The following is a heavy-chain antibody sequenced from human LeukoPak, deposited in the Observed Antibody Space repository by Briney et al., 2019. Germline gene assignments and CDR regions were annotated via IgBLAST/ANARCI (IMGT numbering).Heavy chain of an antibody. V-gene: IGHV4-34*01. D-gene: IGHD3-10*01. CDR3: ARGPSGAAHWFDP. J-gene: IGHJ5*02. CDR1: GVSFSGYY. CDR2: INHSGST. Sequence: WETLTLTCAVYGVSFSGYYWSWIRQPPGKGLECIGEINHSGSTNYNPSLKSRVTISVDTSKNQFSLKLSSVTAADTAVYYCARGPSGAAHWFDPWGQGTLVTVSS.